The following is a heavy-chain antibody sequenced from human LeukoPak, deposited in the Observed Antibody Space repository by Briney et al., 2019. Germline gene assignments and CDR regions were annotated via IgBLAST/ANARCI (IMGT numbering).Heavy chain of an antibody. CDR3: ARRSGWYYFDY. V-gene: IGHV1-69*04. CDR2: IIPILGIA. D-gene: IGHD6-19*01. Sequence: SVKVSCKASGGTFSSYAISWVRQAPEQGLEWMGRIIPILGIANYAQKFQGRVTITADKSTSTAYMELSSLRSEDTAVYYCARRSGWYYFDYWGQGTLVTVSS. CDR1: GGTFSSYA. J-gene: IGHJ4*02.